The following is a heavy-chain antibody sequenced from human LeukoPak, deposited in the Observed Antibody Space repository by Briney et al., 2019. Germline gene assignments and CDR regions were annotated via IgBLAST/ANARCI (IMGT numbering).Heavy chain of an antibody. CDR1: GFTFSSYA. V-gene: IGHV3-23*01. D-gene: IGHD2-15*01. CDR3: AKSSGASTYYFDY. Sequence: GGSLRLSCAASGFTFSSYAMSWVRQAPGKGLEWVSAMSADGGGTYIADSLKGRCTISRDNSKSTLSLQVNSLRAEDTAIYYCAKSSGASTYYFDYWGQGILVTVS. CDR2: MSADGGGT. J-gene: IGHJ4*02.